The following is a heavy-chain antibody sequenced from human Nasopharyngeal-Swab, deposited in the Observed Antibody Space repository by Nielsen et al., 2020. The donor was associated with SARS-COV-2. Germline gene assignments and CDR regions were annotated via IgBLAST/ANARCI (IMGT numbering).Heavy chain of an antibody. J-gene: IGHJ4*02. D-gene: IGHD3-22*01. V-gene: IGHV1-18*01. CDR3: ARDPRDRYYYDSSGYQTPGFDY. CDR1: GYTFTSYG. Sequence: ASVKVSCKASGYTFTSYGISWVRQAPGQGLEWMGWISAYNGNTNYAQKLQGRVTMTRDTSTSTVYMELSSLRSEDTAVYYCARDPRDRYYYDSSGYQTPGFDYWGQGTLVTVSS. CDR2: ISAYNGNT.